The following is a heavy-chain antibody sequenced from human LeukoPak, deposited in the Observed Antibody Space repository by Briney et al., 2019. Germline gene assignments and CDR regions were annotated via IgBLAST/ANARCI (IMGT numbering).Heavy chain of an antibody. Sequence: GRSLRLSCAPSGFTFSTYGMHWVPQAPGKALEGVAVIWYDGSNKYYADSAKGRFTISRDNSKNTLYLQMNSLRAEDTAVYYCARHSAGTSSTYYYYGMDVWGQGTTVTVSS. CDR1: GFTFSTYG. J-gene: IGHJ6*02. V-gene: IGHV3-33*01. D-gene: IGHD6-19*01. CDR3: ARHSAGTSSTYYYYGMDV. CDR2: IWYDGSNK.